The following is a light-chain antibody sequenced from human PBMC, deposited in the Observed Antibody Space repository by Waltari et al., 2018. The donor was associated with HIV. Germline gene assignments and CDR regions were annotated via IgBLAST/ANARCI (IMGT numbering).Light chain of an antibody. Sequence: QLELTQSPSASMGASVKLTCTLSSRHSNYAITCHQQQPEKGPRYLMNLNSDGSHSKGDGIPDRFSGSSSGAERYLTISSLQSEDEADYYCQTWGTGSWVFGGGTKLTVL. V-gene: IGLV4-69*01. CDR2: LNSDGSH. J-gene: IGLJ3*02. CDR3: QTWGTGSWV. CDR1: SRHSNYA.